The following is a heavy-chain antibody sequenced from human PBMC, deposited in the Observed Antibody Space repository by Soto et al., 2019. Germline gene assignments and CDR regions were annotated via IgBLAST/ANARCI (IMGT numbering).Heavy chain of an antibody. V-gene: IGHV3-23*01. CDR3: AKEHIVVVPSVNWFDP. CDR1: GFTFSSYA. CDR2: ISGSGGST. J-gene: IGHJ5*02. D-gene: IGHD2-2*01. Sequence: GGSLRLSCAASGFTFSSYAMSWVRQAPGKGLEWVSAISGSGGSTYYADSVKGRFTISRDNSKNTLYLQMNSLRAEDTAVYYCAKEHIVVVPSVNWFDPWGQGTLVTVSS.